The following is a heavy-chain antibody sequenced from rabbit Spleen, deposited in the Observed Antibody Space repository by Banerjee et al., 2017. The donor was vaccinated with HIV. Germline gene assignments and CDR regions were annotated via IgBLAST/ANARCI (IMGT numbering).Heavy chain of an antibody. V-gene: IGHV1S45*01. CDR1: GFDFSSDYY. D-gene: IGHD1-1*01. J-gene: IGHJ6*01. CDR2: IYPGSSAST. CDR3: ARDTSSSFSSHGMDL. Sequence: QEQLVESGGGLVQPGGSLKLSCKASGFDFSSDYYMCWVRQAPGKGLECGACIYPGSSASTYYANWAKGRLTISKASSTTVTLQMTSLTVADTATYFCARDTSSSFSSHGMDLWGQGTLVTVS.